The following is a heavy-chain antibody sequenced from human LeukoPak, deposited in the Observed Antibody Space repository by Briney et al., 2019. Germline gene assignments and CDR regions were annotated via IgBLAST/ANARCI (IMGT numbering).Heavy chain of an antibody. D-gene: IGHD2-8*01. CDR3: ARGGDIVLMVYSWFDP. CDR1: GYTFTGYY. CDR2: INPNSGGT. Sequence: ASVKVSCKASGYTFTGYYMHWVRQAPGQGLEWMGWINPNSGGTNYAQKFQGRVTMTRDTSISTAYMELSRLRSDDTAVYYCARGGDIVLMVYSWFDPWGQGTLVTVSS. J-gene: IGHJ5*02. V-gene: IGHV1-2*02.